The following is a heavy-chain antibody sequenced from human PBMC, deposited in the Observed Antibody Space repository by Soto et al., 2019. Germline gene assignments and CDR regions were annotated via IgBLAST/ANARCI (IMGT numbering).Heavy chain of an antibody. CDR3: ARNYDFWSGSHLPFY. CDR1: GFTFSSYG. CDR2: IWCDGSNK. D-gene: IGHD3-3*01. Sequence: GGSLRLSCAASGFTFSSYGMHWVRQAPGKGLEWVAVIWCDGSNKYYADSVKGRFTISRDNSKNTLYLQMNSLRAEDTAVYYCARNYDFWSGSHLPFYWGQGTLVTVSS. V-gene: IGHV3-33*01. J-gene: IGHJ4*02.